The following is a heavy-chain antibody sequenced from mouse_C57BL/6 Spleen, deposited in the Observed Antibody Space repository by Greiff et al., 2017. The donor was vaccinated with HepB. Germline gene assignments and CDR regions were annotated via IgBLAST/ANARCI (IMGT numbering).Heavy chain of an antibody. Sequence: EVNVVESGGGLVKPGGSLKLSCAASGFTFSSYAMSWVRQTPEKRLEWVATISDGGSYTYYPDNVKGRFTISRDNAKNNLYLQMSHLKSEDTAMYYCARDVDYGSSPFDYWGQGTTLTVSS. CDR3: ARDVDYGSSPFDY. CDR2: ISDGGSYT. CDR1: GFTFSSYA. V-gene: IGHV5-4*01. J-gene: IGHJ2*01. D-gene: IGHD1-1*01.